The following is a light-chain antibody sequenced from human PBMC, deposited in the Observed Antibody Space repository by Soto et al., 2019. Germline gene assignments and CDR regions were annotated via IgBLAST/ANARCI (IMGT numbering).Light chain of an antibody. V-gene: IGKV3-11*01. CDR2: DAY. CDR1: QSFRGL. J-gene: IGKJ5*01. CDR3: QQRHMWPIT. Sequence: EVVLTQSPVTLSLSPGERATLSCRASQSFRGLLAWYQQKPGQAPRLLIYDAYNRATGIPPRFSGSGPGTDFTLTSSSLEPEDSAVYYCQQRHMWPITFGQGTRLEIK.